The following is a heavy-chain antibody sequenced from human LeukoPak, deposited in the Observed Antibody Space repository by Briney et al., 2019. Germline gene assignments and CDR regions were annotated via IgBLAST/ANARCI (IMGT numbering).Heavy chain of an antibody. CDR2: IRKDGSDI. Sequence: GGSLRLSCAASGFTFSTSWMSWVRQAPGKGLEWVANIRKDGSDIHYVDSVKGRFTISRDTSKNTLYLQMNSLRAEDTAVYYCAKDDPGYSYYIVVWGKGTTVTVSS. J-gene: IGHJ6*03. V-gene: IGHV3-7*01. CDR3: AKDDPGYSYYIVV. CDR1: GFTFSTSW.